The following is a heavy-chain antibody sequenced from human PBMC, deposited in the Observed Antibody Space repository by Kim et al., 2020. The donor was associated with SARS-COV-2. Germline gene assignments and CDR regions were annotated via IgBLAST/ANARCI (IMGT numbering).Heavy chain of an antibody. V-gene: IGHV7-4-1*02. D-gene: IGHD3-10*01. CDR1: GYTFTSYA. Sequence: ASVKVSCKASGYTFTSYAMNWVRQAPGQGLEWMGWINTNTGNPTYAKGFTGRFVFSLDTSVSTAYLQISSLKAEDTAVYYCAVLLWFGELSQYGMDVWGQGTTVTVSS. J-gene: IGHJ6*02. CDR3: AVLLWFGELSQYGMDV. CDR2: INTNTGNP.